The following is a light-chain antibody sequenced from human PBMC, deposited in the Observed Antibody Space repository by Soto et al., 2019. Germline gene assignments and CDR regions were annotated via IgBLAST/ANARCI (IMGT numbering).Light chain of an antibody. V-gene: IGKV3-11*01. CDR3: QQRSNWPIT. Sequence: SAAIVSVSPWESATLSCRASQSVSSHVVWYQQKPGQAPRLLISDSSTRATGIPARFSGSGSGTDFTLTISSLEPEDFAVYYCQQRSNWPITVGQGTRLEIK. CDR2: DSS. J-gene: IGKJ5*01. CDR1: QSVSSH.